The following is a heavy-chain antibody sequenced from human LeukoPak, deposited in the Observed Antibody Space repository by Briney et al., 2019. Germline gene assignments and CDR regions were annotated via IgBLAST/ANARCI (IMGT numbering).Heavy chain of an antibody. CDR3: ARGLATAAAY. V-gene: IGHV3-7*01. Sequence: GGSLRLSCADSGFTFNKYWMSWVRQAPGKGLEWMANINQDGSQKYYLDSVKGRFTVSRDNAKSSVYLQMNSLRAEDTALYYCARGLATAAAYWGQGTLVTVSS. CDR2: INQDGSQK. J-gene: IGHJ4*02. CDR1: GFTFNKYW. D-gene: IGHD6-13*01.